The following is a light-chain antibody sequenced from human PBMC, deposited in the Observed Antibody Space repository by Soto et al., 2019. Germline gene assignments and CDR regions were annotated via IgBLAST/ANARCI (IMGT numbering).Light chain of an antibody. CDR2: DVS. V-gene: IGLV2-14*01. J-gene: IGLJ1*01. Sequence: QSALTQPASVSGSPGQSITISCTGTSSDVGGYNYVSWYQRRPGKAPKLMIYDVSNRPSGVSNRFSGSKSGNTASLTISGLQAEEEADYYCSSYTNSSIVFGTGTKLTVL. CDR1: SSDVGGYNY. CDR3: SSYTNSSIV.